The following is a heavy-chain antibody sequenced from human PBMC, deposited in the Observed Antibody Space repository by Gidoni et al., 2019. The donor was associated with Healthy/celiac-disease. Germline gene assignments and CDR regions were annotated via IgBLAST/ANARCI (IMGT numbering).Heavy chain of an antibody. CDR3: ASYDYSKGTDAFDI. CDR1: GGSISSGSYY. V-gene: IGHV4-61*02. CDR2: IYTSGST. Sequence: QVQLQESGPGLVKPSQNLSLTCTVSGGSISSGSYYWSWIRQPAGKGLEWIGRIYTSGSTNYNPSLKSRVTISVDTSKNQFSLKLSSVTAADTAVYYCASYDYSKGTDAFDIWGQGTMVTVSS. D-gene: IGHD4-4*01. J-gene: IGHJ3*02.